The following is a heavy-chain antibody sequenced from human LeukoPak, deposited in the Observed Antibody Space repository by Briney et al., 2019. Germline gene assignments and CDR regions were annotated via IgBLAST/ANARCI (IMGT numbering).Heavy chain of an antibody. CDR3: VRDPDALDY. V-gene: IGHV3-48*02. Sequence: PGGSLRLSCAASGVTFRGYSMNWVRQAPGKRLEWVSYIRSSGYPIHYADSVKGRFTISRDNAKSSVYLQMNSLRDEDTAGYYCVRDPDALDYWGQGTLVTVSS. J-gene: IGHJ4*02. CDR1: GVTFRGYS. CDR2: IRSSGYPI.